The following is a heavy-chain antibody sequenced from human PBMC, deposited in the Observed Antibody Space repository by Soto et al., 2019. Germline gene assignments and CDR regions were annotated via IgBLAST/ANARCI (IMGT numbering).Heavy chain of an antibody. V-gene: IGHV3-23*01. CDR3: ADLSRYCTSSNCD. Sequence: DVRLLESGGGLVQPGGSLRLSCAASGFTFSSYSMSWVRQAPGKGLEWVSTIGTSASTYYGDSVRGRFTLSRDNSRNTLYLQLNSLRAEYTAVYYCADLSRYCTSSNCDWGQGTLVTVSS. CDR2: IGTSAST. D-gene: IGHD2-2*01. J-gene: IGHJ4*02. CDR1: GFTFSSYS.